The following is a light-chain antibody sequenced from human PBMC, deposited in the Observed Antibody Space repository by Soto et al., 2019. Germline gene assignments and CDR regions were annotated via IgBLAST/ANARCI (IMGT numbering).Light chain of an antibody. CDR3: QQYDNWPRT. V-gene: IGKV3-15*01. CDR1: QRINSN. J-gene: IGKJ2*01. CDR2: GAS. Sequence: EIVMTQSPATLSVSPGERATLSCRASQRINSNLAWFQKRPGQVPRLLMYGASTRATGVPARFSGSGSGTEFTLTISSLQSEDFAVYYCQQYDNWPRTFGQGTKLDIK.